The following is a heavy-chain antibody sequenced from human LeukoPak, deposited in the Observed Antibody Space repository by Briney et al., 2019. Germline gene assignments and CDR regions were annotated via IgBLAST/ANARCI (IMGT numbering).Heavy chain of an antibody. Sequence: ASVKVSCKASGYTFTGFCIHWMRQAPGQGLEWMGWLNPNSGGTNYALNFQGRVTMTRDTSISTGYMELSRLRSDDTAVYYCARDLDNYSGSGSYYNGDPLFQHWGQGTLVTVSS. V-gene: IGHV1-2*02. J-gene: IGHJ1*01. CDR1: GYTFTGFC. D-gene: IGHD3-10*01. CDR3: ARDLDNYSGSGSYYNGDPLFQH. CDR2: LNPNSGGT.